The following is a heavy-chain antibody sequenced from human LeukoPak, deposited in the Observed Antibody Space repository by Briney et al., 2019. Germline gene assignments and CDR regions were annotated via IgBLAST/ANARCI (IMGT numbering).Heavy chain of an antibody. Sequence: GGSLRLSCVASGFTFSNYAMSWVRQAPGKGLEWVSAISGSGGSTYYADSVKGRFTISRDNSKNTLYLQMNSLRAEDTAVYYCAKDFGSVDTAMVYYYYYGMDVWGQGTTVTVSS. CDR1: GFTFSNYA. CDR2: ISGSGGST. D-gene: IGHD5-18*01. V-gene: IGHV3-23*01. J-gene: IGHJ6*02. CDR3: AKDFGSVDTAMVYYYYYGMDV.